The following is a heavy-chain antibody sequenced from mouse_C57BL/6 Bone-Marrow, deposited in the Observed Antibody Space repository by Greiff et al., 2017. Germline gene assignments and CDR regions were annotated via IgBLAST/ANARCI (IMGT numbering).Heavy chain of an antibody. V-gene: IGHV1-39*01. CDR3: ASAAWFAY. Sequence: VQLKQSGPELVKPGASVKISCKASGYSFTDYNMNWVKQSNGQSLEWIGVINPNYGTTSYNQKFKGKATLTVDQSSSTAYMQLNSLASDDAAVYYCASAAWFAYWGQGTLVTVSA. CDR2: INPNYGTT. CDR1: GYSFTDYN. J-gene: IGHJ3*01.